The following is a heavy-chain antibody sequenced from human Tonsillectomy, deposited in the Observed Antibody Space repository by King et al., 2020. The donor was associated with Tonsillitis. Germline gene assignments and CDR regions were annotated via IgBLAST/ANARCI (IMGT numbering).Heavy chain of an antibody. CDR3: ARDALTDSSGYYYSDFDY. D-gene: IGHD3-22*01. V-gene: IGHV3-7*01. CDR2: IKQDGSEK. J-gene: IGHJ4*02. Sequence: VQLVESGGGLVQPGGSLRLSCAASGFTFSSYWMSWVRQAPGKGLAWVANIKQDGSEKYYVDSVKGRFTISRDNAKNSLYLQMNSLRAEDTAVYYCARDALTDSSGYYYSDFDYWGQGTLVTVSS. CDR1: GFTFSSYW.